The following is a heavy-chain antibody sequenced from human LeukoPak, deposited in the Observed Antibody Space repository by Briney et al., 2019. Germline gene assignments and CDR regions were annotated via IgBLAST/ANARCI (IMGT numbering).Heavy chain of an antibody. Sequence: VSVKVSCKASGYTFTGYYMHWVRQAPGQGLEWMGWINPNSGGTNYAQKFQGRVTMTRDTSISTAYMELSRLRSDDTAVYYCARARIKLGGWFDPWGQGTLVTVSS. CDR3: ARARIKLGGWFDP. V-gene: IGHV1-2*02. CDR2: INPNSGGT. J-gene: IGHJ5*02. D-gene: IGHD1-7*01. CDR1: GYTFTGYY.